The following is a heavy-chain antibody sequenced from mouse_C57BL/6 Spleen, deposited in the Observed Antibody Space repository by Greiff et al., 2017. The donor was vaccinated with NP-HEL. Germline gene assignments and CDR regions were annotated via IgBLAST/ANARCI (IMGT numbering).Heavy chain of an antibody. D-gene: IGHD2-2*01. J-gene: IGHJ3*01. Sequence: QVQLQQPGAELVMPGASVKLSCKASGYTFTSYWMHWVKQRPGQGLEWIGEIDPSDSYTNYNQKFKGKSTLTVDKSSSTAYMQLSSLTSEDSAVYYCARWGGYDGFAYWGQRTLVTVSA. CDR1: GYTFTSYW. V-gene: IGHV1-69*01. CDR2: IDPSDSYT. CDR3: ARWGGYDGFAY.